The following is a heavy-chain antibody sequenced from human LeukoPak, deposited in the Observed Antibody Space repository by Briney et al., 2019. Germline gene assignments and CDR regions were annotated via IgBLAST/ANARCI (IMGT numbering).Heavy chain of an antibody. CDR3: ARLVKQWLVRGDYFDY. V-gene: IGHV3-21*01. CDR2: ISSSSSYI. Sequence: PGKSLRLSCAASGFTFSSYSMNWVRQAPGKGLEWVSSISSSSSYIYYADSVKGRFTISRDNAKNSLYLQMNSLRAEDTAVYYCARLVKQWLVRGDYFDYWGQGTLVTVSS. J-gene: IGHJ4*02. CDR1: GFTFSSYS. D-gene: IGHD6-19*01.